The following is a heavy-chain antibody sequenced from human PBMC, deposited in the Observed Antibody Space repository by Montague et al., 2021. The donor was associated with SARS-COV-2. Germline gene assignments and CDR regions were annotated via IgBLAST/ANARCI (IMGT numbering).Heavy chain of an antibody. Sequence: CAISGDSDCVEALRRNSVGQTPAGDLGLQVGSNYRFKWNSDYATSVEGRISIDPDTSKNQFFLHLRSVTPEDTGVYYCVRDTGSAQAGFDAWGQGTLVTVSS. D-gene: IGHD4-17*01. J-gene: IGHJ4*02. CDR2: SNYRFKWNS. V-gene: IGHV6-1*01. CDR3: VRDTGSAQAGFDA. CDR1: GDSDCVEALR.